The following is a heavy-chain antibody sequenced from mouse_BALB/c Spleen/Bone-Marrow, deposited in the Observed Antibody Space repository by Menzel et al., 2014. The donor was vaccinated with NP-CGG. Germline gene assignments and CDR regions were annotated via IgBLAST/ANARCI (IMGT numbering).Heavy chain of an antibody. CDR3: ARGDYRSYYFDY. D-gene: IGHD2-14*01. Sequence: QVQLQQSGAELVRPGTSVKVSCKASGYAFTNYLIEWVKQRPGQGPEWIGVINPGSGGTNYNEKFKGKATLTADKSSSTAYMQLSSLTSDDSAVYSCARGDYRSYYFDYWGQGTTLTVSS. CDR2: INPGSGGT. V-gene: IGHV1-54*01. CDR1: GYAFTNYL. J-gene: IGHJ2*01.